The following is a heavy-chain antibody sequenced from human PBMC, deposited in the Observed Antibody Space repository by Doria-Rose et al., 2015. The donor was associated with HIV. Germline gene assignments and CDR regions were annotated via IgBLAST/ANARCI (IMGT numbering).Heavy chain of an antibody. D-gene: IGHD6-13*01. V-gene: IGHV2-26*01. CDR3: ARIKSSRWYHKYYFDF. CDR1: GVSLSSPGMG. J-gene: IGHJ4*02. CDR2: IFSDDER. Sequence: SGPVLVKPTETLTLTCTVSGVSLSSPGMGVSWIRQPPGKALEWLANIFSDDERSYKTSLKSRFTISRGTSKSHVVLTMTDMDPVDTATYYCARIKSSRWYHKYYFDFWGQGALVIVSA.